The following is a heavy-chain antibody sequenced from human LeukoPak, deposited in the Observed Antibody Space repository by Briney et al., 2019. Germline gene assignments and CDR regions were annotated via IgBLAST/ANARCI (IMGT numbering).Heavy chain of an antibody. J-gene: IGHJ5*02. Sequence: SQTLSLTCTVSGGSISSGSYYWSWIRQPPGKGLEWIGRIYTSGSTNYNPSLKSRVTISVDTSKNQFSLTLSSVTAADTAVYYCARDLGILWFDPWGQGTLVTVSS. CDR3: ARDLGILWFDP. D-gene: IGHD1-1*01. V-gene: IGHV4-61*02. CDR1: GGSISSGSYY. CDR2: IYTSGST.